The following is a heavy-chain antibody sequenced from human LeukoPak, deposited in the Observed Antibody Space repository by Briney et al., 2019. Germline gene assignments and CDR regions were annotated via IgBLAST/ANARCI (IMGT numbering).Heavy chain of an antibody. Sequence: LPGGSLRLSCAASGFTFSSFEMNWVRQAPGKGLEWISYITSSGSTIYYADSVKGRFTISRDNAKNSLYLQMNSLRAEDTAVYYCAVAYCGDECYGYYFDYWGQGALVTVSS. CDR2: ITSSGSTI. CDR1: GFTFSSFE. V-gene: IGHV3-48*03. J-gene: IGHJ4*02. D-gene: IGHD2-21*01. CDR3: AVAYCGDECYGYYFDY.